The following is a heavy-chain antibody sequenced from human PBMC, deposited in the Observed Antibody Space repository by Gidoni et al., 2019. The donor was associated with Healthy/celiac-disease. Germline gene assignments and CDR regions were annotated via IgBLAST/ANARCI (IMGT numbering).Heavy chain of an antibody. Sequence: EVQLVESGGGLVQPGRSLRLSCAASGFPFDDYAMPWVRQAPGKGLGWVSGISWNSGSIGYADSVKGRFTISRDNAKNSLYLQMNSLRAEDTALYYCAKDITHYGDYADAFDIWGQGTMVTVSS. D-gene: IGHD4-17*01. CDR1: GFPFDDYA. CDR2: ISWNSGSI. V-gene: IGHV3-9*01. CDR3: AKDITHYGDYADAFDI. J-gene: IGHJ3*02.